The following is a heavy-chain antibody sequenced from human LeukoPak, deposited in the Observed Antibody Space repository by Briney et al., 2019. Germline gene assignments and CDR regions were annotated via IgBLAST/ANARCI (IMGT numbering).Heavy chain of an antibody. D-gene: IGHD2-2*01. CDR1: GVSISSSSYY. J-gene: IGHJ4*02. CDR3: ARLGYCSSTNCYSPHFDY. Sequence: KPSETLSLTCTVSGVSISSSSYYWGWIRQPPGKGLEWFASIYYSGSTYYNPSLKSRVTRSVDTSKNQFSLKLNSVTAADTAVYYCARLGYCSSTNCYSPHFDYWGQGALVTVSS. V-gene: IGHV4-39*01. CDR2: IYYSGST.